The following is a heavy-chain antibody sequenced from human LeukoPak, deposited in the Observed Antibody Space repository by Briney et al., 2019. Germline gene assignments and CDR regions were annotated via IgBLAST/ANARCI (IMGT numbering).Heavy chain of an antibody. D-gene: IGHD3-22*01. CDR1: GFTFSSYW. V-gene: IGHV3-74*01. J-gene: IGHJ4*02. Sequence: PGGSLRLSCAASGFTFSSYWMHWVRQAPGKGRVWVSRIKTDGSSTSYADSVKGRFTISRDNAKNTLYLQMNSLRAEDTAVYYCARDPTLRDYRDSSGYFYDWGQGTLVTVSS. CDR2: IKTDGSST. CDR3: ARDPTLRDYRDSSGYFYD.